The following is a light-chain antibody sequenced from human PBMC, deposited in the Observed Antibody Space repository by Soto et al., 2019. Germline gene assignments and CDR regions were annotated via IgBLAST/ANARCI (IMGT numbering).Light chain of an antibody. CDR2: EGR. CDR3: CSYAGSSTLDVV. J-gene: IGLJ2*01. Sequence: QSALTQPASVSGSPGQSITISCTGTSSDVGSYNLVSWYQQHPGKAPKLMIYEGRKRPSGVSNRFSGSTSGNTASLTISGLQAVDEADYYCCSYAGSSTLDVVFGGGTKLTVL. CDR1: SSDVGSYNL. V-gene: IGLV2-23*01.